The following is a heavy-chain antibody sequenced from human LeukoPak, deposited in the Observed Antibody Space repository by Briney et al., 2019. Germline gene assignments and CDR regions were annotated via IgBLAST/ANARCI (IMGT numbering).Heavy chain of an antibody. Sequence: GGSLRLSCTASGFTFSTYWMNWVRQAPGKGLEWVANKKQDGSEKYYVDSVKGRFTISRDNAKNSLYLQMNSLRAEDTAVYYCAAESTVSTGAFDMWGQGTMVTVSS. CDR1: GFTFSTYW. CDR3: AAESTVSTGAFDM. CDR2: KKQDGSEK. V-gene: IGHV3-7*01. D-gene: IGHD4-11*01. J-gene: IGHJ3*02.